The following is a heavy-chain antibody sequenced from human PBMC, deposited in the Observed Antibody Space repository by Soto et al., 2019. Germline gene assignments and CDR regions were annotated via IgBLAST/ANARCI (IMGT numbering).Heavy chain of an antibody. Sequence: GESLKISCKGSGYSFTSYWIGWVRQMPGKGLEWMGIIYPGDSDTRYSPSFQGQVTISADKSISAAYLQWSSLKASDTAMYYCARGSGSYYNGGDNWFDPWGQGTLVTVSS. CDR1: GYSFTSYW. CDR3: ARGSGSYYNGGDNWFDP. D-gene: IGHD3-10*01. J-gene: IGHJ5*02. CDR2: IYPGDSDT. V-gene: IGHV5-51*01.